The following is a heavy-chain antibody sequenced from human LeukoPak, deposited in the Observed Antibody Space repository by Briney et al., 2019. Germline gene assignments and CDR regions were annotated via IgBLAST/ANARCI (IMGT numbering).Heavy chain of an antibody. CDR2: IKQDGGEK. J-gene: IGHJ6*03. CDR3: ARTPGDYYYYYYMDV. Sequence: GGSLRLSCAASGFTFSSYWMSWVRQAPGKGLEWVANIKQDGGEKYYVDSVKGRFTISRDNARNSLYLQMNSLKAEDAAVYYCARTPGDYYYYYYMDVWGKGTAVTVSS. V-gene: IGHV3-7*01. D-gene: IGHD7-27*01. CDR1: GFTFSSYW.